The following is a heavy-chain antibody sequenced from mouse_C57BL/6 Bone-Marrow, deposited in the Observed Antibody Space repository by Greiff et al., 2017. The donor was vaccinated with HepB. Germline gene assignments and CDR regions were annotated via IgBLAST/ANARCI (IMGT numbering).Heavy chain of an antibody. D-gene: IGHD2-13*01. CDR1: GYTFTSYG. J-gene: IGHJ2*01. CDR3: ARIGLQAYFDY. CDR2: IYPRSGNT. V-gene: IGHV1-81*01. Sequence: VHLVESGAELARPGASVKLSCKASGYTFTSYGISWVKQRTGQGLEWIGEIYPRSGNTYYNEKFKGKATLTADKSSSTAYMELRSLTSEDSAVYFCARIGLQAYFDYWGQGTTLTVSS.